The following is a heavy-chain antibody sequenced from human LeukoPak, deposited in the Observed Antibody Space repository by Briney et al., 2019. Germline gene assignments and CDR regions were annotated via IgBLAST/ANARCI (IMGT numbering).Heavy chain of an antibody. D-gene: IGHD6-13*01. J-gene: IGHJ5*02. CDR2: ISGSGGST. CDR3: AKGAAAGKVDWFDP. Sequence: GGSLRLSCAPPGFTFSSYAMSWVRQAPGKGLGWVSAISGSGGSTYCADSVKGRFTISRDNSKNTLYLQMNSLRAEDTAVYYCAKGAAAGKVDWFDPWGQGTLVTVSS. V-gene: IGHV3-23*01. CDR1: GFTFSSYA.